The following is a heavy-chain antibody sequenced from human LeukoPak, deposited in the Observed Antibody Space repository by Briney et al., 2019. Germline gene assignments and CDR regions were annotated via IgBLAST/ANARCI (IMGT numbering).Heavy chain of an antibody. J-gene: IGHJ4*02. CDR1: GFTFSKYW. V-gene: IGHV3-74*01. D-gene: IGHD6-19*01. CDR3: ATKQWLAPPPDS. Sequence: GGSLRLSCAASGFTFSKYWMLWVRQAPGQGLESVSRINTDGTVTTYADTVKGRFTVSRDNADNTMFLQMNSVRDEDTAVYYCATKQWLAPPPDSWGQGTPVTVSS. CDR2: INTDGTVT.